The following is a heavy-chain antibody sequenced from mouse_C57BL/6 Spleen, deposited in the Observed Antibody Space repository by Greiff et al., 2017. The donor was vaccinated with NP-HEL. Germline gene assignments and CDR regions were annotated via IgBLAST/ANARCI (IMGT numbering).Heavy chain of an antibody. Sequence: QVQLKESGAELARPGASVKLSCKASGYTFTSYGISWVKQRTGQGLEWIGEIYPRSGNTYYNEKFKGQATLTADNSYSTPYMELRSLIAEDAAVYFCARRTGNAMDYGGQGTSVTVSS. CDR1: GYTFTSYG. CDR2: IYPRSGNT. CDR3: ARRTGNAMDY. V-gene: IGHV1-81*01. J-gene: IGHJ4*01.